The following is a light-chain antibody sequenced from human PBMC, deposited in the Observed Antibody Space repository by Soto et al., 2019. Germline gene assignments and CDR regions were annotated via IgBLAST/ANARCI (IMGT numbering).Light chain of an antibody. J-gene: IGKJ1*01. CDR1: QTINTY. Sequence: DIEMTQSPSSLSASVGDSVTITCRSSQTINTYLNWYQQRPGEAPKFLISAASSLKSGVPSRFSGSGSGTDFTLTISSLQPEDCATYYCQQSYSTPWTFGQGTKVEIK. CDR3: QQSYSTPWT. V-gene: IGKV1-39*01. CDR2: AAS.